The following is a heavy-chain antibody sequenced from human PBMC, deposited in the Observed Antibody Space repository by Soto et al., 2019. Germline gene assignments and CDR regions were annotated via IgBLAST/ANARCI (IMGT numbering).Heavy chain of an antibody. CDR1: GFLLTTRGMG. CDR2: IYWNDDP. V-gene: IGHV2-5*01. CDR3: ARKPVGTPYGFDI. J-gene: IGHJ3*02. D-gene: IGHD2-15*01. Sequence: VSGPTLVNPTETLTLTCTFSGFLLTTRGMGVAWIRQPPGRALEWLALIYWNDDPRYSPSLKSRLTITKDTSKNQVVLIMTNMDPVDTATYYCARKPVGTPYGFDIWGQGTMVTVSS.